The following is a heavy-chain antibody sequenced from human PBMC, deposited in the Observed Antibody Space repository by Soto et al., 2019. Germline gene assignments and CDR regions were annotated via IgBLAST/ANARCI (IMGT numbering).Heavy chain of an antibody. CDR3: AKDLSRSSGWSTGDY. CDR1: GFTLSSYA. V-gene: IGHV3-23*01. Sequence: GGSLRLSCAASGFTLSSYAISWVRQAPGKRLEWVSAISGSGGSTYYADCVKGRFTITRDNSKNTMYLQMNSLRAEDTAVYYCAKDLSRSSGWSTGDYWGQGTLVTVSS. CDR2: ISGSGGST. J-gene: IGHJ4*02. D-gene: IGHD6-19*01.